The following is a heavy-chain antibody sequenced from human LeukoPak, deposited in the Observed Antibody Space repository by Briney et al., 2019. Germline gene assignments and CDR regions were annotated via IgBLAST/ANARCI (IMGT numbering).Heavy chain of an antibody. D-gene: IGHD3-22*01. J-gene: IGHJ4*02. Sequence: GGSLRLSCAASGFTLSNYAMSWVRQAPGKGLEWGSTISVSGKITYNADSVKGRFTISRDNAKNSLYLQMNSLRAEDTALYYCARGDYYDSSGYYYGGPFDYWGQGTLVTVSS. CDR2: ISVSGKIT. V-gene: IGHV3-23*01. CDR1: GFTLSNYA. CDR3: ARGDYYDSSGYYYGGPFDY.